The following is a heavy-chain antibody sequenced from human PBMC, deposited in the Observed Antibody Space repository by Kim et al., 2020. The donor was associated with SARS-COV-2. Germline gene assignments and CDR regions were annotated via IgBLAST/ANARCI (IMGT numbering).Heavy chain of an antibody. CDR3: ARVKGHSSSWYIPPFDY. CDR2: INHSGST. V-gene: IGHV4-34*01. Sequence: SETLSLTCAVYGGSFSGYYWSWIRQPPGKGLEWIGEINHSGSTNYNPSLKSRVTISVDTSKNQFSLKLSSVTAADTAVYYCARVKGHSSSWYIPPFDYWGQATLVTVSS. J-gene: IGHJ4*02. D-gene: IGHD6-13*01. CDR1: GGSFSGYY.